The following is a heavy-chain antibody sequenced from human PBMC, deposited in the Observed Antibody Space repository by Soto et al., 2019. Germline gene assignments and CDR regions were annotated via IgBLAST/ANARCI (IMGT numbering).Heavy chain of an antibody. D-gene: IGHD2-2*01. CDR3: ARDWYQLPTPSPGY. CDR2: IKQDGSEK. V-gene: IGHV3-7*01. Sequence: GGSLRLSCAASGFTFSSYWMSWVRQAPGKGLEWVANIKQDGSEKYYVDSVKGRFTISRDNAKNSLYLQMNSLRAEDTAVYYCARDWYQLPTPSPGYWGQGTLVTVSS. CDR1: GFTFSSYW. J-gene: IGHJ4*02.